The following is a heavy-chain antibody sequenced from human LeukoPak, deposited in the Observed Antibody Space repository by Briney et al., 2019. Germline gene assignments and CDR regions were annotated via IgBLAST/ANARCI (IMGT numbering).Heavy chain of an antibody. CDR1: GFTFSSYA. Sequence: GGSLRLSCAASGFTFSSYAMHWVRQAPGKGLEWVSYISSSSSTIYYADSVKGRFTISRDNAKNSLYLQMNSLRAEDTAVYYCAREDIVVVVAANPYYYYYMDVWGKGTTVTVSS. J-gene: IGHJ6*03. D-gene: IGHD2-15*01. CDR2: ISSSSSTI. CDR3: AREDIVVVVAANPYYYYYMDV. V-gene: IGHV3-48*04.